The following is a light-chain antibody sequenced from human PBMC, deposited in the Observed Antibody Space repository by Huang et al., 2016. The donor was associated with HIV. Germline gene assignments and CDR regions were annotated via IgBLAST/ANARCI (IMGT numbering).Light chain of an antibody. CDR2: DTS. Sequence: IVLTQSPATLSWYPGERVTLSCRASQSVGNYIAWYQQHPGQSPKLLIYDTSNRATGTPCRFSGSGSGTDFTLTSSSLESEDCAVYYCQQRSSGVTFGGGTKVQVK. CDR3: QQRSSGVT. CDR1: QSVGNY. J-gene: IGKJ4*01. V-gene: IGKV3-11*01.